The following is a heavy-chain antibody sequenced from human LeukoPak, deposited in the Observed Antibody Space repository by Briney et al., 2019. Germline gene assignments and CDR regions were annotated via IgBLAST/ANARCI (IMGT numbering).Heavy chain of an antibody. Sequence: GSLRLSCAPSGFTFSSYSMNWVRQAPGKGLEWVSSISSSSSYIYYADSVKGRFAISRDNAKNSLYLQMNSLRAEDTAVYYCARERAVRATDYWGQGTLVTVSS. CDR3: ARERAVRATDY. V-gene: IGHV3-21*01. J-gene: IGHJ4*02. D-gene: IGHD1-26*01. CDR1: GFTFSSYS. CDR2: ISSSSSYI.